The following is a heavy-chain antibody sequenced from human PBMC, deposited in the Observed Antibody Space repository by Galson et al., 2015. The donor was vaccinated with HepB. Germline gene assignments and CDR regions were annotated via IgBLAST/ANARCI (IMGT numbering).Heavy chain of an antibody. D-gene: IGHD1-1*01. CDR2: ISGSGGRT. CDR1: GFTFSSYG. Sequence: SLRLSCAASGFTFSSYGMHWVRQAPGKGLEWVSAISGSGGRTYYADSVKGRFTISRDNSKNTLHLQMNSLRAEDTAVYYCAKGGGTTDAFDIWGQGTMVTVSS. J-gene: IGHJ3*02. V-gene: IGHV3-23*01. CDR3: AKGGGTTDAFDI.